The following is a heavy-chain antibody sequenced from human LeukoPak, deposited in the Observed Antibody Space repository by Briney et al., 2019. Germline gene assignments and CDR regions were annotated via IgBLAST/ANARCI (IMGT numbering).Heavy chain of an antibody. J-gene: IGHJ4*02. CDR3: AREGSTSLFDY. D-gene: IGHD2-2*01. Sequence: SETLSLTCALYGGSFSGYYWSWIPHPPEKGLEWIGEINHSGSTNYNPSLKSRVTISVDTSKTQFSLKLSSVTAADTAVYYCAREGSTSLFDYWGQGTLVTVSS. CDR2: INHSGST. V-gene: IGHV4-34*01. CDR1: GGSFSGYY.